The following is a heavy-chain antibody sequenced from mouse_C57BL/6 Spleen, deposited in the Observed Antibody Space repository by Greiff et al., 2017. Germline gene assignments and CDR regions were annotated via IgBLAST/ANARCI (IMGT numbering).Heavy chain of an antibody. CDR2: INPSTGGT. CDR1: GYSFTGYY. Sequence: EVKLQQSGPELVKPGASVKISCKASGYSFTGYYMNWVKQSPEKSLEWIGEINPSTGGTTYNQKFKAKATLTVDKSSSTAYMQLKSLTSEDSAVYYCARRYDYDAWFAYWGQGTLVTVSA. J-gene: IGHJ3*01. CDR3: ARRYDYDAWFAY. V-gene: IGHV1-42*01. D-gene: IGHD2-4*01.